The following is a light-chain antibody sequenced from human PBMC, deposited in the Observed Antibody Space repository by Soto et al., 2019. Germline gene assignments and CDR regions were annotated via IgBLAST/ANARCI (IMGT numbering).Light chain of an antibody. V-gene: IGKV3-20*01. CDR3: QQYGSSGT. J-gene: IGKJ1*01. CDR2: GAS. CDR1: QSVSNNY. Sequence: EIVLTQSPGTVSLSPGERATLSSRASQSVSNNYLAWYQQKPGQAPRLLIYGASNRDTGIPDRFSGSGSGTDFTLTINRLEPEDFAVYYCQQYGSSGTFGQGTKVDIK.